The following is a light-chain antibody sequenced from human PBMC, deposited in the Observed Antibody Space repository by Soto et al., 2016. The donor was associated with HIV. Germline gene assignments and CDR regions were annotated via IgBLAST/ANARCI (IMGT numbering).Light chain of an antibody. CDR3: YSAADNNRV. J-gene: IGLJ3*02. CDR1: LLTKNN. V-gene: IGLV3-27*01. Sequence: YELTQPSSVSVSPGQTARITCSGDLLTKNNARWFQQKPGQAPLLVIYKDNHRPSGIRERFSGSSSGTTVTLTISGAQIEDEAVYYCYSAADNNRVFGGRDQTDRP. CDR2: KDN.